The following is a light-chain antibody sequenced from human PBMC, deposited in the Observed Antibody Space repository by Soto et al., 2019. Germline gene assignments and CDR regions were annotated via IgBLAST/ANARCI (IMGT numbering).Light chain of an antibody. CDR3: HQYNSWPPGT. CDR2: DAS. Sequence: EIVVTHSPSTVSLSPVERATLSCTAIQTISNIFLAWYQQKPGQAPRLLISDASTRATGIPARFSGSGSGTEFTLTISSLQSEDFALYYCHQYNSWPPGTFGQGTKVDIK. J-gene: IGKJ2*01. CDR1: QTISNI. V-gene: IGKV3-15*01.